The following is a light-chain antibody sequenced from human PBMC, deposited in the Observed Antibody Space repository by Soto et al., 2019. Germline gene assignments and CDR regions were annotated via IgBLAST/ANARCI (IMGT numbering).Light chain of an antibody. CDR2: GAS. CDR1: QSVSSN. Sequence: EIVMTQSPATLSVSPGERATLSSRASQSVSSNLAWYQQKPGQAPSLLIYGASTRATGIPARFSGSGSGTEFTLTISGLQSEDFAVYYCQQYNNWPRTFGQGTKVEIK. CDR3: QQYNNWPRT. J-gene: IGKJ1*01. V-gene: IGKV3-15*01.